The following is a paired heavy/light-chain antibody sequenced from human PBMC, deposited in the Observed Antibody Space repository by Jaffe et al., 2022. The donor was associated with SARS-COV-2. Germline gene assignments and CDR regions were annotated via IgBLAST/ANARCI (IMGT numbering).Heavy chain of an antibody. D-gene: IGHD5-12*01. Sequence: EVQLVQSGAEVKKPGESLKISCKGSGNSFTSHWIGWVRQTPGKGLELMGIVYPDDSDTRYTPSFQGQVIISADKSIETAYLQWSDLKASDTAMYYCGRRGSSGYDYFDYWGQGTLVTVSS. CDR3: GRRGSSGYDYFDY. CDR2: VYPDDSDT. J-gene: IGHJ4*02. CDR1: GNSFTSHW. V-gene: IGHV5-51*01.
Light chain of an antibody. CDR3: QQYNEWPSCS. Sequence: EIVVTQSPGTLSVSPGERATLSCRASQTVTTNLAWYQQKPGQAPRLLVYGAFTRATGIPARFSGSGSGTEFTLTISSLQSEDFAVYYCQQYNEWPSCSFGQGTKLEIK. V-gene: IGKV3-15*01. CDR1: QTVTTN. CDR2: GAF. J-gene: IGKJ2*04.